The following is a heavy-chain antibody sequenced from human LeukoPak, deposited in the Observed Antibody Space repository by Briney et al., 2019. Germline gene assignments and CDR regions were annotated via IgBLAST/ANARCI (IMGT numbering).Heavy chain of an antibody. CDR2: VDPEDGET. D-gene: IGHD2-8*02. Sequence: ASVKVSCKVSGYTFTDYYMHWVPQAPGKGLEGMGLVDPEDGETIYAEKFQGRVTITADTSTDTAYMELSSLRSEDTGVYFCAVVRQPHVVDGAFDIWGQGTMVTVSS. J-gene: IGHJ3*02. CDR3: AVVRQPHVVDGAFDI. CDR1: GYTFTDYY. V-gene: IGHV1-69-2*01.